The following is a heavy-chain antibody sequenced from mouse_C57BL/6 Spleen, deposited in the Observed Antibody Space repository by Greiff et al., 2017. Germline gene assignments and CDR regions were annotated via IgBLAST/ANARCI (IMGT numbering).Heavy chain of an antibody. Sequence: DVQLQESGPGLVKPSQSLSLTCSVTGYSITSGYYWNWIRQFPGNKLEWMGYISYDGSNNYNPSLKNRISITRDTSKNQFFLKLNSVTTEDTATYYCARDHDYDYAMDYWGQGTSVTVSS. CDR2: ISYDGSN. J-gene: IGHJ4*01. V-gene: IGHV3-6*01. D-gene: IGHD2-4*01. CDR1: GYSITSGYY. CDR3: ARDHDYDYAMDY.